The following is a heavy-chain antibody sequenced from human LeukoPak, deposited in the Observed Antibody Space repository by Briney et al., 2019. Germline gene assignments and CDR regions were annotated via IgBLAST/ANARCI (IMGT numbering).Heavy chain of an antibody. CDR2: ISFDGNTK. D-gene: IGHD2-21*01. V-gene: IGHV3-30-3*01. CDR1: GFTFSSYA. CDR3: AKDWRHIVVVSSPGYFDY. J-gene: IGHJ4*02. Sequence: GRSLRLSCAASGFTFSSYAMHWVRQAPGKGLEWVAIISFDGNTKYSADSVKGRFTISRDNSKNILYLQMNSLRAEDTAVYYCAKDWRHIVVVSSPGYFDYWGQGTLVTVSS.